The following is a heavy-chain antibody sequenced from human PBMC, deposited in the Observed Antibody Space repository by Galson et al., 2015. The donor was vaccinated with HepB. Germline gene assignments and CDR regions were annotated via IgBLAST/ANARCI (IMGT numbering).Heavy chain of an antibody. D-gene: IGHD3-22*01. CDR1: GYSFTSYW. Sequence: QSGAEVKKPGESLRISCKGSGYSFTSYWISWVRQMPGKGLEWMGRIDPSDSYTNYSPSFQGHVTVSADKSISTAYLQWSSLKASDTAMYYCARHIGSGYYYRPFDYWGQGTLVTVSS. J-gene: IGHJ4*02. CDR3: ARHIGSGYYYRPFDY. V-gene: IGHV5-10-1*01. CDR2: IDPSDSYT.